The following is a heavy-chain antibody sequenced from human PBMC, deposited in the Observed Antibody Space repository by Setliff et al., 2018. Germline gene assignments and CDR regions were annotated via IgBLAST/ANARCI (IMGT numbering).Heavy chain of an antibody. CDR3: AKVPITKFYFYMDV. D-gene: IGHD3-10*02. V-gene: IGHV4-61*05. Sequence: SETLSLTCTVSGGSISDNNYYWSWIRQPPGKGLEWIGSIHYSGSTTYNPSVKSRVTISVDTSKNQLSLNLSSVTAADMAVYYCAKVPITKFYFYMDVWGQGTTVTVSS. CDR2: IHYSGST. CDR1: GGSISDNNYY. J-gene: IGHJ6*03.